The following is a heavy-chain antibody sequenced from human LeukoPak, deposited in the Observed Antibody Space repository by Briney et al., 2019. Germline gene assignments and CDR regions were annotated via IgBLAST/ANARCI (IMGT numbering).Heavy chain of an antibody. CDR1: GFTFADYT. D-gene: IGHD6-13*01. V-gene: IGHV3-43*01. CDR2: ISWDGGTT. Sequence: GGSLRLSCAVSGFTFADYTLHWVRQSPGKGLEWLSLISWDGGTTFYADSVKGRFTISRDNSKNSLYLQMNNLRIEDTALYFCAKEGRLAAAGTIDYWGQGTLVTVSS. CDR3: AKEGRLAAAGTIDY. J-gene: IGHJ4*02.